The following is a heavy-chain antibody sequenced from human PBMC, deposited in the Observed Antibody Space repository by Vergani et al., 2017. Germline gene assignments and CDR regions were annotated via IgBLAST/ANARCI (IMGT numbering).Heavy chain of an antibody. CDR2: ISGSGGST. J-gene: IGHJ5*02. CDR1: GFTFSSYA. Sequence: EVQLLESGGGLVQPGGSLRLSCAASGFTFSSYAMSWVRQAPGKGLEWVSAISGSGGSTYYADSVKGRFTISRDNSKNTLYLQMNSLRAEDTAVYYCARGDLRENWFDPWGQGTLVTVSS. V-gene: IGHV3-23*01. D-gene: IGHD3-16*01. CDR3: ARGDLRENWFDP.